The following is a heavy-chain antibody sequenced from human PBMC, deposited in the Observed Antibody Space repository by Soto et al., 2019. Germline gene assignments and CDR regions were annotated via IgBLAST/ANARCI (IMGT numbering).Heavy chain of an antibody. Sequence: PGGSLRLSCAASGFFFSGYAMTRARRAPGKGLEWVSSISGSGGSTYYADSVKGRFTISRDNSKNTLYLQMNSLRAEDTAVYYCAKTNFYDSSGYYSNYFDYWGQGTLVTVSS. J-gene: IGHJ4*02. V-gene: IGHV3-23*01. CDR2: ISGSGGST. CDR3: AKTNFYDSSGYYSNYFDY. D-gene: IGHD3-22*01. CDR1: GFFFSGYA.